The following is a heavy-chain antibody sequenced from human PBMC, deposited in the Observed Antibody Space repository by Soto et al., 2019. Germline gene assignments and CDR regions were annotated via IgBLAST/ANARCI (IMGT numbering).Heavy chain of an antibody. V-gene: IGHV4-30-4*01. CDR3: ARAMVVTQNWFEP. J-gene: IGHJ5*02. Sequence: PSETLSLTCTVSGGSISSVNYYWSWIRQPPGKGLEWIGYIYYSGSTYYNPSLRSRVTISVDTSRNQFSLKLSSVTAADTAVYYCARAMVVTQNWFEPWGQGTLVTVSS. CDR1: GGSISSVNYY. CDR2: IYYSGST. D-gene: IGHD2-21*02.